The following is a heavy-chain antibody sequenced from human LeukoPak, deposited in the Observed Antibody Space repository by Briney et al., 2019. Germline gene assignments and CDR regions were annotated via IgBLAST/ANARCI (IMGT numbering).Heavy chain of an antibody. D-gene: IGHD5-24*01. CDR1: GYTFTSYY. V-gene: IGHV1-2*04. CDR2: INPNSGGT. J-gene: IGHJ4*02. Sequence: GASVKVSCKASGYTFTSYYMHWVRQAPGQGLEWMGWINPNSGGTNYAQKFQGWVTMTRDTSISTAYMELSRLRSDDTAVYYCARDEEVATTTPPGYWGQGTLVTVSS. CDR3: ARDEEVATTTPPGY.